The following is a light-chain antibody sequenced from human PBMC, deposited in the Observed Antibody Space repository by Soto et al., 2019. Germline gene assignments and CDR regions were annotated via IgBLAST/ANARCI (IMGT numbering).Light chain of an antibody. J-gene: IGKJ1*01. CDR2: DAS. Sequence: DIQMTQSPSTLSASVGDRVTITFRASQSISSWLAWYQQKPGKAPKLLIYDASSLESGVPPRFSGSGSGTEFTPTISSLQPDDFATYYCQQFNSYSPGAFGQGTKVEIK. V-gene: IGKV1-5*01. CDR1: QSISSW. CDR3: QQFNSYSPGA.